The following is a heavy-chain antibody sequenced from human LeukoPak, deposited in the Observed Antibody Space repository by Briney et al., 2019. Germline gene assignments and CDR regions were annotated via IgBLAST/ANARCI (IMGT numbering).Heavy chain of an antibody. Sequence: SETLSLSCTVSGGSISSGGYYGSWIRQPPGKGLEWIGYIYYSGSTYYNPSLKSRVTISVDTSKNQFSLKLSSVTAADTAVYYCARARRGDFDYWGQGTLVTVSS. J-gene: IGHJ4*02. CDR3: ARARRGDFDY. V-gene: IGHV4-30-4*01. CDR2: IYYSGST. D-gene: IGHD3-10*01. CDR1: GGSISSGGYY.